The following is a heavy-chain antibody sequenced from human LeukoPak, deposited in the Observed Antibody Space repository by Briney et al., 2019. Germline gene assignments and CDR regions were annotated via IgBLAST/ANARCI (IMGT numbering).Heavy chain of an antibody. CDR2: ISYSGSP. CDR1: GGSINSGDSY. D-gene: IGHD3-10*01. J-gene: IGHJ4*02. V-gene: IGHV4-30-4*01. CDR3: ARVPYGSGTYYFDF. Sequence: SQTLPLTCTVSGGSINSGDSYWSWIRQPPGKGLEWIGYISYSGSPYYNPSLRSRIAISVDTSKNQFSLNLGSVTAADTAVYFCARVPYGSGTYYFDFWGQGILVTVSS.